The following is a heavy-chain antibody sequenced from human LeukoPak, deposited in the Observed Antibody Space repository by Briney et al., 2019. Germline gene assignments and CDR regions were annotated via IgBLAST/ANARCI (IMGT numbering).Heavy chain of an antibody. CDR2: IYSGGST. J-gene: IGHJ4*02. Sequence: GGSLRLSCAASGFTFSTYWMSWVRQAPGKGLEWVSVIYSGGSTYYADSVKGRFTISRDNSKNTLYLQMNSLRAEDTAVYYCLVGTVTIWPYFDYWGQGTLVTVSS. V-gene: IGHV3-53*01. D-gene: IGHD4-11*01. CDR3: LVGTVTIWPYFDY. CDR1: GFTFSTYW.